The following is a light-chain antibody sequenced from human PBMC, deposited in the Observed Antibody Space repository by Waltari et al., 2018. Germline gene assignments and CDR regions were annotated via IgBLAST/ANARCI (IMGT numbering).Light chain of an antibody. Sequence: EIVLTQSPGSLSSSPGERVTLSCRASQSVSRALAWYQQKPGQAPRLLIFGASNRATGIPDRFSGSGSKTDFSLTISRLEPEDFAVYYCQHYVRLPATFGRGTKVEIK. CDR2: GAS. V-gene: IGKV3-20*01. J-gene: IGKJ1*01. CDR3: QHYVRLPAT. CDR1: QSVSRA.